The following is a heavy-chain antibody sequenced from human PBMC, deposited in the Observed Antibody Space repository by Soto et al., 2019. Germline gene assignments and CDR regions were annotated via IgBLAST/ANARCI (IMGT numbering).Heavy chain of an antibody. Sequence: GGSLRLSCAASGFTFSSYGMHWVRQAPGKGLEWVAVIYYDGSNKYYADSVKGRFTISRDNSKNTLYLQMNSLRAEDTDLYYCARAQYSSSCSGYTFDYWGQGTLVTVSS. J-gene: IGHJ4*02. V-gene: IGHV3-33*01. CDR2: IYYDGSNK. CDR1: GFTFSSYG. D-gene: IGHD6-13*01. CDR3: ARAQYSSSCSGYTFDY.